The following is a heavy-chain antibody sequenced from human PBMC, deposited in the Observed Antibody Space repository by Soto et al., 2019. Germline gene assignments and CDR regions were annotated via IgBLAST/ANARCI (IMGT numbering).Heavy chain of an antibody. V-gene: IGHV4-59*01. Sequence: SETLSVTCTVSGGSISSYYWSWIRQPPGKGLEWIGYIYYSGSTNYNPSLKSRVTISVDTSKNQFSLKLSSVTAADTAVYYCARDSYYDFWGGYYHWFDPWGQGTLVTVSS. CDR2: IYYSGST. CDR1: GGSISSYY. J-gene: IGHJ5*02. D-gene: IGHD3-3*01. CDR3: ARDSYYDFWGGYYHWFDP.